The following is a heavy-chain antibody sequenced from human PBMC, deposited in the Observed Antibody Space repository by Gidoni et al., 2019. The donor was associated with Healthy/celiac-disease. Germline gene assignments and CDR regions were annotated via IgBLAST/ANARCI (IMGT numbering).Heavy chain of an antibody. CDR1: GFTFSSYG. D-gene: IGHD3-3*01. CDR3: ATFGPADY. V-gene: IGHV3-30*03. Sequence: QVQLVESGGGVVQPGRSLGLSCAASGFTFSSYGMHWVRQAPGKGLEGVAVISYDGSNHYYADSVKGRFTISRDNSKNTLYLQMNSLRAEDTAVYYCATFGPADYWGQGTLVTVSS. CDR2: ISYDGSNH. J-gene: IGHJ4*02.